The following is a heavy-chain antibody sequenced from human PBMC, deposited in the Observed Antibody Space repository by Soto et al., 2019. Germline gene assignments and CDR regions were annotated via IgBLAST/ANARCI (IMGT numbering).Heavy chain of an antibody. D-gene: IGHD3-22*01. CDR2: ITGNGDTT. Sequence: GGSLRLSCAVSGFTFINTGMSWVRQAPGQGLEWVSAITGNGDTTYYADSVKGRFTISRDNSKSTLYLQMNSLRAEDTAVYYCAKIDGYFDYWGQGT. V-gene: IGHV3-23*01. CDR3: AKIDGYFDY. J-gene: IGHJ4*02. CDR1: GFTFINTG.